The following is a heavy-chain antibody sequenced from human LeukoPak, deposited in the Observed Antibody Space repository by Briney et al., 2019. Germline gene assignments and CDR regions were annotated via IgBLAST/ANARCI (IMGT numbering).Heavy chain of an antibody. CDR2: IWNDGSNQ. Sequence: GKSLTLSRAASQFTFSHFGMHWVRQAPGKGLEWVAVIWNDGSNQYYADSVKGRFTISRDNSQNTVYLQMNSLRAEDTAVYYCAKDAQRGFDYSNSLEYWGQGTLVTVSS. D-gene: IGHD4-11*01. V-gene: IGHV3-33*06. J-gene: IGHJ4*02. CDR3: AKDAQRGFDYSNSLEY. CDR1: QFTFSHFG.